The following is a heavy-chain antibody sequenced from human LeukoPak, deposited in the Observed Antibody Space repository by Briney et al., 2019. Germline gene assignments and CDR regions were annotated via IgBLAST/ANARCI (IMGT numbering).Heavy chain of an antibody. CDR1: GGTFSSYA. CDR3: ARGAFGPTNWFDP. D-gene: IGHD1-26*01. V-gene: IGHV1-69*05. CDR2: IIPIFGTA. Sequence: SVKVSCKASGGTFSSYAISWVRQAPGQGLEWMGRIIPIFGTANYAQKFQGRVTITTDESTSTAYMELSSLRSVDTAVYYCARGAFGPTNWFDPWGQGTLVTVSS. J-gene: IGHJ5*02.